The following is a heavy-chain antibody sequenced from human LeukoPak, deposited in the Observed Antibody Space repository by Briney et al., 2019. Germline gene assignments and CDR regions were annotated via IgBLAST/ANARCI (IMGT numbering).Heavy chain of an antibody. CDR1: GFTFNNAW. CDR3: TTDRVRGYDYVSSLLFDY. J-gene: IGHJ4*02. D-gene: IGHD5-12*01. Sequence: GGSLRLSCAASGFTFNNAWMSWVRQAPGKGLEWVGRIKSKTDGGTTDYAAPVKGRFTISRDDSKNTLYLQMNSLKTEDTAVYYCTTDRVRGYDYVSSLLFDYWGQGTLVTVSS. V-gene: IGHV3-15*01. CDR2: IKSKTDGGTT.